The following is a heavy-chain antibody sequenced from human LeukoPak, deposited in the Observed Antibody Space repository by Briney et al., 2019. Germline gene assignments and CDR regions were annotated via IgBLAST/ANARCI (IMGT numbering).Heavy chain of an antibody. CDR3: ARGYYDSSGYYYSTSFDY. CDR1: GGSFSSYY. J-gene: IGHJ4*02. CDR2: IYYSGST. D-gene: IGHD3-22*01. Sequence: SETLSLTCAVYGGSFSSYYWSWIRQPPGKGLEWIGYIYYSGSTNYNPSLKSRVTISVDTSKNQFSLKLSSVTAADTAVYYCARGYYDSSGYYYSTSFDYWGQGTLVTVSS. V-gene: IGHV4-59*01.